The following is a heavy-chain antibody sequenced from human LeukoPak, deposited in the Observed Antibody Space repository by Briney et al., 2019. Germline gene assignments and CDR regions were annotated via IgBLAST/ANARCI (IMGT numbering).Heavy chain of an antibody. D-gene: IGHD2-15*01. Sequence: ASVKVSCKASGYTFTGYYMHWVRQAPGQGLEWMGWINPNSGGTNYAQKFQGRVTMTRDTSISTAYMELSRLRSDDTAVYYCAKDFCSGSSCYIFDYWGQGTLVTVSS. CDR3: AKDFCSGSSCYIFDY. CDR2: INPNSGGT. CDR1: GYTFTGYY. J-gene: IGHJ4*02. V-gene: IGHV1-2*02.